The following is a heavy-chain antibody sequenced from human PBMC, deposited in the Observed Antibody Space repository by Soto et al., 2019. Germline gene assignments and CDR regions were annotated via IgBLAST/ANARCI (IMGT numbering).Heavy chain of an antibody. CDR2: ISHDGSDK. CDR1: GFTFSTYG. Sequence: QVQRVESGGGVVQPGRSLRLSCAASGFTFSTYGMHWVRQAPGKGLEWVAVISHDGSDKYYAASVKGRFTISRDNSKNTLYLQMNSLRAEDTAVYYCAKGSRYFDYWGQGTLLTVSS. J-gene: IGHJ4*02. V-gene: IGHV3-30*18. CDR3: AKGSRYFDY.